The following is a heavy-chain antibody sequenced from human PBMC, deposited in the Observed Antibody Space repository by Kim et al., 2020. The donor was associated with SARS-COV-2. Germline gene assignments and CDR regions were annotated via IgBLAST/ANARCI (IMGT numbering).Heavy chain of an antibody. J-gene: IGHJ4*02. CDR3: ARARWTPNYYFDY. CDR1: GFTFSSYN. D-gene: IGHD2-15*01. CDR2: ISSTSNYI. V-gene: IGHV3-21*01. Sequence: GGSLRLSCAASGFTFSSYNINWVRQAPGKGPEWVSSISSTSNYIYYADSVKGRFTISRDNAKNSLYLQMNSLRAEDTAVYYCARARWTPNYYFDYWGQGTLVTVSS.